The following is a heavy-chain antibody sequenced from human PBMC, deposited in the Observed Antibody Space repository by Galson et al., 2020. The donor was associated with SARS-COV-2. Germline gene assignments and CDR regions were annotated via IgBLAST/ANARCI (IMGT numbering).Heavy chain of an antibody. CDR3: ARETRITIFGVVTMGGWFDP. D-gene: IGHD3-3*01. Sequence: SQTLSLTCTVSGGSISSYYWSWIRQPPGKGLEWIGYIYYSGSTNYNPSLKSRVTISVDTSKNQFSLKLSSVTAADTAVYYCARETRITIFGVVTMGGWFDPWGQGTLVTVSS. J-gene: IGHJ5*02. V-gene: IGHV4-59*01. CDR1: GGSISSYY. CDR2: IYYSGST.